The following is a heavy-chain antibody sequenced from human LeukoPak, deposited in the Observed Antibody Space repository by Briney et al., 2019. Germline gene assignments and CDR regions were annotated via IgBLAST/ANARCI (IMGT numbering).Heavy chain of an antibody. D-gene: IGHD1-1*01. CDR2: IYYSGST. J-gene: IGHJ4*02. CDR1: GDSISSTNYY. Sequence: PSETLSLTCTVSGDSISSTNYYWGWIRQPPGKGLEWIGSIYYSGSTFNNPSLKSRVTISVDTSKNQFSLKVSSVTAADTAVYYCARTTFSRFDYWGQGTLITVSS. CDR3: ARTTFSRFDY. V-gene: IGHV4-39*07.